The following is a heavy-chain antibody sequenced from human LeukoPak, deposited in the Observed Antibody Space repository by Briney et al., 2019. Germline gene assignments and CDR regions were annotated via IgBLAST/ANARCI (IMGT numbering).Heavy chain of an antibody. D-gene: IGHD2/OR15-2a*01. CDR3: ARGRGGRLSASNWFDT. CDR2: IYSNGET. Sequence: PGGSLRLACAASGFTFSNYWTWIRQPAGKGLEWIGRIYSNGETNYNPSLKSRVSILLDTSKNHFSVSLSSVTATDTAIYFCARGRGGRLSASNWFDTWGQGILVTVSS. CDR1: GFTFSNY. V-gene: IGHV4-4*07. J-gene: IGHJ5*02.